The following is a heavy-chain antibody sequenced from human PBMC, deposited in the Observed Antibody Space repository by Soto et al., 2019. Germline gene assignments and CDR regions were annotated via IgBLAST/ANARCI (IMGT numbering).Heavy chain of an antibody. Sequence: QMQLVESGGGVVQPGRSLTLSCAASGFTFSSYGMYWVRQAPGKGLEWVAVISYDGNKKKNAESVKGRFTISRDNSKNPLYLQMNSLRAEDTAVYHCAKVIELWGGGTYDYYYYGMDVWGQGTTVTVSS. CDR1: GFTFSSYG. CDR3: AKVIELWGGGTYDYYYYGMDV. CDR2: ISYDGNKK. J-gene: IGHJ6*02. V-gene: IGHV3-30*18. D-gene: IGHD5-18*01.